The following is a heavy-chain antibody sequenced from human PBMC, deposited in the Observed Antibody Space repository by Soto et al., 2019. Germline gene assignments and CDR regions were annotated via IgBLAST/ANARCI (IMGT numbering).Heavy chain of an antibody. CDR3: AGQDSMWPFFGC. Sequence: SETLSLTCTISGDSSGIYYWSWVRQPPGKGLEYIGPISYSGAPNYNPSLRSRLTVSMDKSKNQFSLKVTSVTAADTAVYYCAGQDSMWPFFGCWGQGTLVTVS. V-gene: IGHV4-59*01. J-gene: IGHJ4*02. D-gene: IGHD3-22*01. CDR1: GDSSGIYY. CDR2: ISYSGAP.